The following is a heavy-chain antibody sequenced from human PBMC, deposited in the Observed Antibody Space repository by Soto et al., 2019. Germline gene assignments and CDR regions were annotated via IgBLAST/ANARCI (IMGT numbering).Heavy chain of an antibody. CDR3: AGRGSSWYRETYYYYGMDV. CDR2: ISYDGSQT. V-gene: IGHV3-30*03. D-gene: IGHD6-13*01. Sequence: QVQLVESGGGLVQPGRSLRLSCAASGFTVTTYGMHWVRQAPGKGLEWVAIISYDGSQTYYADSVRGRITISRDNTKNTLYMHMNILRAEDTAVYYCAGRGSSWYRETYYYYGMDVWGQGTKVTVSS. J-gene: IGHJ6*02. CDR1: GFTVTTYG.